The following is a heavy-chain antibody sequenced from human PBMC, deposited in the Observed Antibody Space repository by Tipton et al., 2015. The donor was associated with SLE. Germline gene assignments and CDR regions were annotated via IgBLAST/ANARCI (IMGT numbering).Heavy chain of an antibody. V-gene: IGHV1-69*05. CDR1: GGTFSSSA. CDR2: FIPIFGTA. J-gene: IGHJ4*02. D-gene: IGHD2-15*01. Sequence: QLVQSGAEVKKPGSSVKVSCKASGGTFSSSAISWVRQAPGQGLEWMGGFIPIFGTANYAQKFQGRVTITTDESTSTAYMELSSLRSEDTALYYCARGPNCSGDTCYGKALDYWGQGTLVTVSS. CDR3: ARGPNCSGDTCYGKALDY.